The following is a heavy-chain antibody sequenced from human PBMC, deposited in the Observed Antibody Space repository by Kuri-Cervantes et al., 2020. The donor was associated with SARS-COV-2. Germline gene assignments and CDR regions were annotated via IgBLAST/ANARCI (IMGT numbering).Heavy chain of an antibody. J-gene: IGHJ4*02. V-gene: IGHV3-21*01. Sequence: GGSLRLSCAASGFSFSSYSMNWVRQAPGKGLEWVSSISSKSSYRYYADSVKGRFTMSRDDGRNSLYLQMNSLRAEDTAVYYCAKDLRGYGPGVVRCSSGWSFDYWGQGTLVTVSS. CDR3: AKDLRGYGPGVVRCSSGWSFDY. D-gene: IGHD6-19*01. CDR1: GFSFSSYS. CDR2: ISSKSSYR.